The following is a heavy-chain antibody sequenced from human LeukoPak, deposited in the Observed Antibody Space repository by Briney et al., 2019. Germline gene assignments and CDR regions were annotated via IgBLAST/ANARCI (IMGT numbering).Heavy chain of an antibody. V-gene: IGHV1-2*02. CDR2: LNPNTGDT. J-gene: IGHJ4*02. CDR1: GYTFTGHY. CDR3: ARIGLKTTGYYRLDY. Sequence: ASVKVSCKASGYTFTGHYLHWVRQAPGQGLEWMGWLNPNTGDTLYIQKFQGRVTMTGDTSISTAYMELSRLMSDDTAVYYCARIGLKTTGYYRLDYWGQGTLLTVSS. D-gene: IGHD3-9*01.